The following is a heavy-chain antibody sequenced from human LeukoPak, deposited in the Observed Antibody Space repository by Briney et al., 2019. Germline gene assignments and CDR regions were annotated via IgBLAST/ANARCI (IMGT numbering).Heavy chain of an antibody. CDR1: GGSISTYY. D-gene: IGHD1-26*01. J-gene: IGHJ5*02. V-gene: IGHV4-59*01. CDR2: ISYTGST. CDR3: ARVVGATTFGWFDP. Sequence: PSETLSLTCTVSGGSISTYYWSWIRRPPGKGLEWIGYISYTGSTNYNPSLKGRVTISEDTSKKQFSLKLNSVTAADTAVYYCARVVGATTFGWFDPWGQGTLVTVSS.